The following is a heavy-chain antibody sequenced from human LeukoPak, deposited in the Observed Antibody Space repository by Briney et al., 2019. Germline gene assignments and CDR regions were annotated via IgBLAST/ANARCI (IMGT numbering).Heavy chain of an antibody. CDR3: ARVRSTVTTSDGMDV. D-gene: IGHD4-17*01. Sequence: GRSLRLSCAASGFTFSSYAMHWIRQAPGKGLEWVAVISYDGSNKYYADSVKGRFTISRDNSKNTLYLQMNSLRAEDTAVYYCARVRSTVTTSDGMDVWGQGTTVTVSS. J-gene: IGHJ6*02. CDR1: GFTFSSYA. CDR2: ISYDGSNK. V-gene: IGHV3-30-3*01.